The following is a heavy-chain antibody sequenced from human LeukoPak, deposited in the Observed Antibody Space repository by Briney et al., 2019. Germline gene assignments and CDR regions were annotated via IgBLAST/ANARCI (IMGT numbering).Heavy chain of an antibody. CDR3: ALIIGNNGLFDY. D-gene: IGHD2-8*01. CDR2: ISSSSSYI. CDR1: GFTFSSYS. Sequence: GGSLRLSCAASGFTFSSYSMNWVRQAPGKGLKWVSSISSSSSYIYYADSVKGRFTISRDNAKNSLYLQINSLRAEDTAVYYCALIIGNNGLFDYWGQGTLVTVSS. J-gene: IGHJ4*02. V-gene: IGHV3-21*01.